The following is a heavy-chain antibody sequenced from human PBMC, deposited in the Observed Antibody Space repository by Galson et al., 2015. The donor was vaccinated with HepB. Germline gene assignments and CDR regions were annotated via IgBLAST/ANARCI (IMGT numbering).Heavy chain of an antibody. CDR3: ARDFNWNFDL. V-gene: IGHV3-30-3*01. D-gene: IGHD1-1*01. CDR1: GSTFRTSN. J-gene: IGHJ4*02. CDR2: ISPDGTTT. Sequence: SLRLSCAASGSTFRTSNMHWVRQGPVKGLEWVAIISPDGTTTYHADSVKGRFTISRDNSKNTLFLQMHSLRPEDTAVYYRARDFNWNFDLWGQGTLVTVAS.